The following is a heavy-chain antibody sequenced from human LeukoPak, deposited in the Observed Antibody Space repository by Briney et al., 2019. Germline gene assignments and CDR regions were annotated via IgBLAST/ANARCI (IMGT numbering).Heavy chain of an antibody. CDR1: GFTFSSYW. Sequence: KAGGSLRLSCAASGFTFSSYWMHWVRQAPGKGLVWVSRIYSDGSSTSYADSVKGRFTISRDNAKTTLYLQMNRLRAEDTAVYYCARGLGGYRYGSHDYWGQGTLVTVSS. CDR2: IYSDGSST. J-gene: IGHJ4*02. V-gene: IGHV3-74*01. CDR3: ARGLGGYRYGSHDY. D-gene: IGHD5-18*01.